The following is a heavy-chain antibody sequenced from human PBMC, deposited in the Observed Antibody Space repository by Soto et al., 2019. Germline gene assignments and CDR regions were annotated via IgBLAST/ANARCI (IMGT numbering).Heavy chain of an antibody. D-gene: IGHD6-13*01. J-gene: IGHJ6*02. CDR1: VDSITTYY. Sequence: ETLSLTCTVSVDSITTYYWSWIRQPAGKGLEWIGRIDASGNTNYNPSLNSRVTMSIDTSKKQFSLKLTSVTAADTAIYYCARYSNNWFQTEGMDVWGQGTTVTV. V-gene: IGHV4-4*07. CDR3: ARYSNNWFQTEGMDV. CDR2: IDASGNT.